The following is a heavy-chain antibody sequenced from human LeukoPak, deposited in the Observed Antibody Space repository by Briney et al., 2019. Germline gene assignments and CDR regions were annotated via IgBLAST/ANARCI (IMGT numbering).Heavy chain of an antibody. Sequence: ASVKVSCKASGYTFTGYYMHWVRQAPGQGLEWMGWMNPNSGNTGYAQKFQGRVTITRNTSISTAYMELSSLRSEDTAVYYCARGLWFGELSPFDYWGQGTLVTVSS. CDR1: GYTFTGYY. J-gene: IGHJ4*02. CDR3: ARGLWFGELSPFDY. D-gene: IGHD3-10*01. V-gene: IGHV1-8*03. CDR2: MNPNSGNT.